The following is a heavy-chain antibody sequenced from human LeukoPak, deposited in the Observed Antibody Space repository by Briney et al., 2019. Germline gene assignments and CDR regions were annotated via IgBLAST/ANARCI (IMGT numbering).Heavy chain of an antibody. V-gene: IGHV7-4-1*02. CDR2: INTNTGNP. J-gene: IGHJ4*02. D-gene: IGHD3-10*01. CDR3: ARSTALWRGVTHFDY. Sequence: ASVKVSCKASGYTFTSYGISWVRQAPGQGLEWMGWINTNTGNPTYAQGFTGRFVFSLDTSVSTAYLQISSLKAEDTAVYYCARSTALWRGVTHFDYWGQGTLVTVSS. CDR1: GYTFTSYG.